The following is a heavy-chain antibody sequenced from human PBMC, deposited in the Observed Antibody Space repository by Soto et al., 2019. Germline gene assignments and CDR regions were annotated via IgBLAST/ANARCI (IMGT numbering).Heavy chain of an antibody. Sequence: QVQLQESGPGLVKPSETLSLTCTVSGGSISSYYWSWIRQPPGKGLEWIWYIYYSGSTNYNPSLNTRFTISADTSKHQFCLKLSAVTAADTGGYYCARRRTGTARGYNWFDPWGQGTLVTVSS. D-gene: IGHD1-1*01. CDR1: GGSISSYY. CDR3: ARRRTGTARGYNWFDP. V-gene: IGHV4-59*01. J-gene: IGHJ5*02. CDR2: IYYSGST.